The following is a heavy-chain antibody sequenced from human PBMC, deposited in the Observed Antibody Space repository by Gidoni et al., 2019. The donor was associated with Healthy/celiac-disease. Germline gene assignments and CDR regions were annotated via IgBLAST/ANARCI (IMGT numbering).Heavy chain of an antibody. V-gene: IGHV5-51*01. CDR1: GYSFTSYW. CDR2: IYPGDSDT. Sequence: PGESLKISCKGSGYSFTSYWIGWVRQMPGKGLEWMGSIYPGDSDTRYSPSFQGQVTISADKSISTAYLQWSSLKASDTAMYYCARRFSVRYSSVATRNYYFDYWGQGTLVTVSS. J-gene: IGHJ4*02. CDR3: ARRFSVRYSSVATRNYYFDY. D-gene: IGHD1-20*01.